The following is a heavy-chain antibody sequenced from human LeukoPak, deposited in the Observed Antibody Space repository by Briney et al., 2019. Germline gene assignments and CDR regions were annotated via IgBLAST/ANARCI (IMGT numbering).Heavy chain of an antibody. CDR2: IYTGGGR. CDR3: ARGIDY. CDR1: GFTVSSYY. V-gene: IGHV3-53*01. J-gene: IGHJ4*02. Sequence: GGSLRLSCAASGFTVSSYYMNWVRQAPGKELEWVSVIYTGGGRYYADSVRGRFTISRDTSKNMVFLQMNSLRVEDTAVYYCARGIDYWGRGTLVTISS.